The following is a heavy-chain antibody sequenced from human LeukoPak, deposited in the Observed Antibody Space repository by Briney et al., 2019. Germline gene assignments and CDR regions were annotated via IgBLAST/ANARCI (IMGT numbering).Heavy chain of an antibody. V-gene: IGHV3-74*01. Sequence: PGGSLRLSCAASGFTFSRYWMHWVRQAPGKGLVWLSRINTEGGSTNYADSVKGRFTISRDNAKNTLYLQLNSLRADDTAVYYCARVAAPDLYYFDYWAQGTLVTVSS. CDR2: INTEGGST. D-gene: IGHD6-13*01. CDR3: ARVAAPDLYYFDY. CDR1: GFTFSRYW. J-gene: IGHJ4*02.